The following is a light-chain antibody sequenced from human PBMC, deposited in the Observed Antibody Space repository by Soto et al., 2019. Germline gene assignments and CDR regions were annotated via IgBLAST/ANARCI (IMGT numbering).Light chain of an antibody. CDR3: QQYGSSPLFT. CDR2: GAS. V-gene: IGKV3-20*01. CDR1: QSFSSSY. Sequence: EIVLTQSPATLSLAPGERATLSCRASQSFSSSYLAWYQQKPGQAPRLLIYGASSRATGIPDRFSGSGSGTDFTLTISRLEPEDFAVYYCQQYGSSPLFTFGPGTKVDIK. J-gene: IGKJ3*01.